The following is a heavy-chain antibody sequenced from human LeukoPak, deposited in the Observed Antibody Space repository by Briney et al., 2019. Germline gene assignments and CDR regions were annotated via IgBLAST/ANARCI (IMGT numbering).Heavy chain of an antibody. Sequence: GGSLRLSCADSGFTFTTYWMSWVRQAPGKGLEWVANINQDGSEKYYVDSVKGRFTISRDNAKSALSLQMNSLRAEDTAVYYCAKGSDYYDSSGYFVSAFDIWGQGTMVTVSS. D-gene: IGHD3-22*01. CDR3: AKGSDYYDSSGYFVSAFDI. CDR2: INQDGSEK. J-gene: IGHJ3*02. V-gene: IGHV3-7*01. CDR1: GFTFTTYW.